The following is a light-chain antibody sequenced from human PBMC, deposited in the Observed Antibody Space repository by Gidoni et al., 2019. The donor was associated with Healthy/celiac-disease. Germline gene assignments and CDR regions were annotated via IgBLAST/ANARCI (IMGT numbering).Light chain of an antibody. J-gene: IGLJ3*02. Sequence: QSALTQPRSESGSPGQSVTISCTGTSSDVGSYNYVSWYQQHPGKAPKLMIYDVTKRPSGVPDRFSGSKSGNTASLTISGLQAEDEADYYCCSYAASYTRVFGGGTSLTVL. V-gene: IGLV2-11*01. CDR1: SSDVGSYNY. CDR3: CSYAASYTRV. CDR2: DVT.